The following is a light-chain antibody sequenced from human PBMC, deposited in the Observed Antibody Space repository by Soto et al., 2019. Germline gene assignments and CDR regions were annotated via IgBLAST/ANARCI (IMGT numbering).Light chain of an antibody. CDR3: QQYGDSPAT. CDR2: GAF. V-gene: IGKV3-20*01. Sequence: EIVLTQSPGTLSLSPGERATLSCRASQSVSSSYLAWYQQKPGQAPRLLIYGAFNRATGIPDRFGGSGSGTDFTLTFSRLEPEDFAVYYCQQYGDSPATFGPGTKVDIK. CDR1: QSVSSSY. J-gene: IGKJ3*01.